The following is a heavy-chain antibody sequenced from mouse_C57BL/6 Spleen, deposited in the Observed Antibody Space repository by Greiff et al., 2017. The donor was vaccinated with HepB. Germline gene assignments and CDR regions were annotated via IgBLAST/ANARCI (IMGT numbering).Heavy chain of an antibody. Sequence: QVQLQRPGAELVKPGASVKLSCKASGYTFTSYWMHWVKQRPGQGLEWIGMIHPNSGSTNYNEKFKSKATLTVDKSSSTAYMQLSSLTSEDSAVYYCARRLTTVVARDAMDYWGQGTSVTVSS. CDR3: ARRLTTVVARDAMDY. CDR1: GYTFTSYW. J-gene: IGHJ4*01. CDR2: IHPNSGST. D-gene: IGHD1-1*01. V-gene: IGHV1-64*01.